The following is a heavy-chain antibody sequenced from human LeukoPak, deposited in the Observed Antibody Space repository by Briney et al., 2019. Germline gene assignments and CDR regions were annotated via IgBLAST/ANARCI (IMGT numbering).Heavy chain of an antibody. CDR3: ARGLGSRYYFNS. J-gene: IGHJ4*02. CDR1: GGSISNYY. D-gene: IGHD3-10*01. CDR2: LYYSGST. V-gene: IGHV4-59*01. Sequence: PSETLFLTCTVSGGSISNYYWSWIRQPPGKGLEWIGYLYYSGSTNYNPSLKSRVTISGDTSKNQFSLKLTSVTAADTAVYYCARGLGSRYYFNSWGQGTLVTVSS.